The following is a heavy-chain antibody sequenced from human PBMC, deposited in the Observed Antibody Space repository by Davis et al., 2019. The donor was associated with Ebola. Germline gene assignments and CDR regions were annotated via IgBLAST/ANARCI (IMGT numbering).Heavy chain of an antibody. CDR1: GFTVSSNY. Sequence: GESLKISCAASGFTVSSNYMSWVRQAPGKGLEWVSVIYSGGSTYYADSVKGRFTISRDNSKNTLYLQMGSLRAEDMAVYYCATGLQSGYSYGHFDYWGQGTLVTVSS. V-gene: IGHV3-53*05. J-gene: IGHJ4*02. CDR2: IYSGGST. D-gene: IGHD5-18*01. CDR3: ATGLQSGYSYGHFDY.